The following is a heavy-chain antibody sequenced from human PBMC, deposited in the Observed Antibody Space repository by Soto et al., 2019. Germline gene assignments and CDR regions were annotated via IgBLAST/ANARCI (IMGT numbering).Heavy chain of an antibody. V-gene: IGHV1-8*01. J-gene: IGHJ4*02. CDR3: VTHLLGN. CDR2: MNPNTGKA. CDR1: GYTFTSYD. D-gene: IGHD1-26*01. Sequence: ASVKVSCKASGYTFTSYDINWVRQATGQGLEWMGWMNPNTGKAGYAQNFQGRVTMTRSTSIRTAYMELISLRSEDTAVYYCVTHLLGNWGQGTLVTVSS.